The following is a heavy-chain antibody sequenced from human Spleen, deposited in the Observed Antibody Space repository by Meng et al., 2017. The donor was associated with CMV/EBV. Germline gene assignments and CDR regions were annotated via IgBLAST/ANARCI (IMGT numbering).Heavy chain of an antibody. J-gene: IGHJ4*02. V-gene: IGHV1-69*05. Sequence: CTASGGTFSSYAINWVRQAPGHGLEWIGNIIPMFRKTNYAQKFQGRVTITTGESSGTVFMELSSLTLDDTAIYFCARVPDSRAPEDDYWRQGTLVTVSS. D-gene: IGHD6-6*01. CDR3: ARVPDSRAPEDDY. CDR1: GGTFSSYA. CDR2: IIPMFRKT.